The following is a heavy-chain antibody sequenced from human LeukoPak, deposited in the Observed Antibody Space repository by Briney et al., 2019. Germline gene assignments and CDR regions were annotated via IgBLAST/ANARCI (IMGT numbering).Heavy chain of an antibody. J-gene: IGHJ4*02. CDR3: ASKGEYCSGGSCYWAFDY. D-gene: IGHD2-15*01. Sequence: PSETLSLTCAVSGGSISSSNWWSWVRQPPGKGREWIGEIYHSGGTNYNPSLKSRVTISVDKSKNQFSLKLSSVTAADTAVYYCASKGEYCSGGSCYWAFDYWGQGTLVTVSS. CDR2: IYHSGGT. CDR1: GGSISSSNW. V-gene: IGHV4-4*02.